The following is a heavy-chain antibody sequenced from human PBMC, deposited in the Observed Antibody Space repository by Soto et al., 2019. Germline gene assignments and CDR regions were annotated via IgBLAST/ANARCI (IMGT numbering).Heavy chain of an antibody. V-gene: IGHV1-69*06. CDR1: GSIFSRYA. D-gene: IGHD3-22*01. CDR3: ARARTYYYDSSGLNYGMDV. Sequence: SVQLSCKTSGSIFSRYAINCGRPAHGPGLEWMGGIIPIFGTANYAQKFQGRVTITADKSTSTAYMELSSLRSEDTAVYYCARARTYYYDSSGLNYGMDVWGQGTTVTVSS. CDR2: IIPIFGTA. J-gene: IGHJ6*02.